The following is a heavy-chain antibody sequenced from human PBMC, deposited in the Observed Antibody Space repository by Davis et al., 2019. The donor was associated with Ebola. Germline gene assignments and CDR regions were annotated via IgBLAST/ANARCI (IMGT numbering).Heavy chain of an antibody. CDR3: ARGYGSGSYYPRSFDY. V-gene: IGHV5-51*01. CDR2: IYPGDSDT. D-gene: IGHD3-10*01. Sequence: GESLKISCKGSGYSFTSYWIGWVRQMPGKGLEWMGIIYPGDSDTRYSPSFQGQVTISAAKSISTAYLQWSSLKASDTAMYYCARGYGSGSYYPRSFDYWGQGTLVTVSS. CDR1: GYSFTSYW. J-gene: IGHJ4*02.